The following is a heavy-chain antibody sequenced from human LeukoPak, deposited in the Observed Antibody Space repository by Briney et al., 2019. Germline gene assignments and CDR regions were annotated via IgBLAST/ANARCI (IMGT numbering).Heavy chain of an antibody. CDR3: AKDLGGPSPGFDY. J-gene: IGHJ4*02. CDR1: GFTFSSYG. D-gene: IGHD3-10*01. Sequence: GGSLRLSCAASGFTFSSYGMHWVRQAPGKGLEWVAFIRYDGSNKYYADSVKGRFTISRDNSKNTLYLQMNSLRAEDTAVYYCAKDLGGPSPGFDYWGQGTLVTGSS. V-gene: IGHV3-30*02. CDR2: IRYDGSNK.